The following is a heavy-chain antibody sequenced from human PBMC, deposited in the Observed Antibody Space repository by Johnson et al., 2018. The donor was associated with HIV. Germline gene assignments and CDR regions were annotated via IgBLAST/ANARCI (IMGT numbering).Heavy chain of an antibody. J-gene: IGHJ3*02. V-gene: IGHV3-74*02. CDR1: GFTFDDYG. Sequence: VQLVESGGGLVQPGGSLRLSCAASGFTFDDYGMSWVRQAPGKGLEWVSRINSDGSSTRYADSVKGRFTISRDNAKNTLYLQRNSLRAEDTAVYYCASERIGYSSSGDAFDIWGQGTMVTVSS. CDR3: ASERIGYSSSGDAFDI. CDR2: INSDGSST. D-gene: IGHD6-13*01.